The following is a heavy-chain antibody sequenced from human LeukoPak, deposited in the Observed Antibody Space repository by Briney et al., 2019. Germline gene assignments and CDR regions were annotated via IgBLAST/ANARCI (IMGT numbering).Heavy chain of an antibody. Sequence: GGSLRLSCAASGFTFDDYAMHWVRQAPGKGLEWVSGISWNSGSIGYADSVKGRFTISRDNAKNSLYLQMNSLRAEDTALYYCAKDAYYDFWSGSVGHFDYWGQGTLVTVSS. V-gene: IGHV3-9*01. CDR1: GFTFDDYA. CDR3: AKDAYYDFWSGSVGHFDY. J-gene: IGHJ4*02. D-gene: IGHD3-3*01. CDR2: ISWNSGSI.